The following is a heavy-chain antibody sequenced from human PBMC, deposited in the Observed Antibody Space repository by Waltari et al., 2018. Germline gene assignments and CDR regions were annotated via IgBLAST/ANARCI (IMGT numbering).Heavy chain of an antibody. CDR3: AKSVGATRLAAFDI. D-gene: IGHD1-26*01. Sequence: EVQLVESGGGLVQPGGSLRLSCAASGFTFSSYAMSWVRQAPGKGLEWVSAISGSGGRPYYAYSVKGRCTISRDNSKNTLYLQMNSLRAEDTAVYYCAKSVGATRLAAFDIWGQGTMVTVSS. J-gene: IGHJ3*02. V-gene: IGHV3-23*04. CDR2: ISGSGGRP. CDR1: GFTFSSYA.